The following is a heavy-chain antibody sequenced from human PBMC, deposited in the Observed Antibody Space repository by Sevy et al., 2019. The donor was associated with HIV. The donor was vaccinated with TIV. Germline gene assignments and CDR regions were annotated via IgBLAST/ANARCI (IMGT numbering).Heavy chain of an antibody. CDR2: ISYDGSNK. V-gene: IGHV3-30-3*01. J-gene: IGHJ6*02. Sequence: GGSLRLSCAASGFTFSSHWMSWVRQAPGKGLEWVAVISYDGSNKYYADSVKGRFTISRDNSKNTLYLQMNSLRAEDTAVYYCASHPVDTAMVDVYYYYGMDVWGQGTTVTVSS. CDR3: ASHPVDTAMVDVYYYYGMDV. CDR1: GFTFSSHW. D-gene: IGHD5-18*01.